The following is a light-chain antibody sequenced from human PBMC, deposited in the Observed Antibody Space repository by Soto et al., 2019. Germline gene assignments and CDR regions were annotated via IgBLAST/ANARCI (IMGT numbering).Light chain of an antibody. CDR2: GAS. Sequence: EIVLTQSPGTLSLSPGERATLSCRASQSVSSSYLAWHQHKRGQAPRLLIYGASSRATGLPDSFSGSGSGADFTLTISRLEPEDFALYYCQQCGSSPRTFGQGTKVDI. CDR1: QSVSSSY. V-gene: IGKV3-20*01. J-gene: IGKJ1*01. CDR3: QQCGSSPRT.